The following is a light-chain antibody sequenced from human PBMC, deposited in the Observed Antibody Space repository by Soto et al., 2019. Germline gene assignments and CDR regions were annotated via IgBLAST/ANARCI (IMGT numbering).Light chain of an antibody. CDR1: SSDIGAYKY. CDR2: DVS. J-gene: IGLJ2*01. V-gene: IGLV2-14*03. Sequence: QSALTQPASVSGSPGQSIAISCTGTSSDIGAYKYVSWYQQYPGKVPKLMIYDVSSRPPGIPDRFSGPKSGNTASLTISGLQAEDEADYYCSSYTTSVTVVFGGGTKVTVL. CDR3: SSYTTSVTVV.